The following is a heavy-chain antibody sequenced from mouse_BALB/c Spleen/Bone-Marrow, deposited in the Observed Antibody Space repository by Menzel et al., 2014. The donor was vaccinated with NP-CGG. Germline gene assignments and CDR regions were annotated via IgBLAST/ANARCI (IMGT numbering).Heavy chain of an antibody. J-gene: IGHJ1*01. V-gene: IGHV1S81*02. CDR2: INPSNGGT. CDR1: GYTFSSYY. Sequence: VQLQQSGAELVKPGASVKLSCKASGYTFSSYYMYWVKQGPGQGLEWIGEINPSNGGTKFNEKFKSKATLTVDKSSSTAYMQLSSLTSEDSAVYYCTRSNYGYWYFDVWGAGTTVTVSS. CDR3: TRSNYGYWYFDV. D-gene: IGHD1-1*01.